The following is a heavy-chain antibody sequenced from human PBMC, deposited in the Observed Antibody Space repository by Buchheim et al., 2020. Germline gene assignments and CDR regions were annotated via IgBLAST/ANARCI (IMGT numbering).Heavy chain of an antibody. V-gene: IGHV4-34*01. CDR1: GGSFSGYY. CDR2: INHSGST. D-gene: IGHD3-22*01. J-gene: IGHJ6*03. CDR3: ARVKTYYYDSSGYFTLRAYYYMDV. Sequence: QVQLQQWGAGLLKPSETLSLTCAVYGGSFSGYYWSWIRQPPGKGLEWIGEINHSGSTNYNPSLKSRVTISVDTSKNHFSLKLSSVTAADTAVYYCARVKTYYYDSSGYFTLRAYYYMDVWGKGTT.